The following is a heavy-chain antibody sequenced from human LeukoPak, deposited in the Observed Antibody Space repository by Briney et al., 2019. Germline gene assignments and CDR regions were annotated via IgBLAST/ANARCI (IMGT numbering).Heavy chain of an antibody. D-gene: IGHD3-3*02. CDR1: GGSISSGGYY. J-gene: IGHJ5*02. V-gene: IGHV4-31*03. CDR2: IYYSGST. Sequence: SETLSFTCTVSGGSISSGGYYWSWIRQHPGKGLEWIGYIYYSGSTYYNPSLKSRVTISVDTSKNQFSLKLSSVTAADTAVYYCARDPILGDWFDPWGQGTLVTVSS. CDR3: ARDPILGDWFDP.